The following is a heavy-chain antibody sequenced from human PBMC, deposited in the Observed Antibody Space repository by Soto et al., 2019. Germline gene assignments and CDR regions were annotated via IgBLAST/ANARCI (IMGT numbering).Heavy chain of an antibody. J-gene: IGHJ4*02. V-gene: IGHV4-39*01. Sequence: QLQLQESGPGLVKPSETLSLTCTVSGGSISSSSYYWGWIRQPPGKGLEWIGSLYYSGSTYYNQSLKSRVTIHVETYKNPVSLKLRSVTAADTAVYYCARMGSNYDYIWGSYRKYPTGANEEFDYWGQGTLVTVSS. CDR2: LYYSGST. CDR1: GGSISSSSYY. D-gene: IGHD3-16*02. CDR3: ARMGSNYDYIWGSYRKYPTGANEEFDY.